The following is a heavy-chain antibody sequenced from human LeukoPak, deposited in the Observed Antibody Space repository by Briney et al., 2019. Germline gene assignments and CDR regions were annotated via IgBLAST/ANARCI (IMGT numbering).Heavy chain of an antibody. J-gene: IGHJ4*02. D-gene: IGHD7-27*01. Sequence: GGSLRLSCAASGFTFSSYSMNWVRQAPGKGLEWVANIKQDGSEKYYVDSVKGRFTISRDNAKNSLYLQMNSLRAEDTAVYYCARENRGFFDYWGQGTLVTVSS. V-gene: IGHV3-7*01. CDR3: ARENRGFFDY. CDR2: IKQDGSEK. CDR1: GFTFSSYS.